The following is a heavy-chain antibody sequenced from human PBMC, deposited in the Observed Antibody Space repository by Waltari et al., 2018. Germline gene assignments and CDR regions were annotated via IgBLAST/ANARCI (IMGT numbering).Heavy chain of an antibody. J-gene: IGHJ6*02. D-gene: IGHD5-12*01. CDR3: ARGRRWLQPYYYYGMDV. CDR1: GGSFSGYY. V-gene: IGHV4-34*01. Sequence: QVQLQQWGAGLLKPSETLSLTCAVYGGSFSGYYWSWIRQPPGKGLEGIGEINHSGSTNYNPSLKSRVTISVDTSKNQFSLKLSSVTAADTAVYYCARGRRWLQPYYYYGMDVWGQGTTVTVSS. CDR2: INHSGST.